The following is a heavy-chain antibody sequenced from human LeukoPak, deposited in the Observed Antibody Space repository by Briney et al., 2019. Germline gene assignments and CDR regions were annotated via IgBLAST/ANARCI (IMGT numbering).Heavy chain of an antibody. J-gene: IGHJ1*01. CDR1: GDSVSSNRAA. D-gene: IGHD4-17*01. CDR2: TYYRSKWYN. Sequence: SQTLSLTCVISGDSVSSNRAAWNWVRQFPSRGLEWLGRTYYRSKWYNNYAVSVKSRITINADTSKNQFSLQLNSVTLEDTAVYYCARGSDFGDYYLHHWGQGTLVTVSS. V-gene: IGHV6-1*01. CDR3: ARGSDFGDYYLHH.